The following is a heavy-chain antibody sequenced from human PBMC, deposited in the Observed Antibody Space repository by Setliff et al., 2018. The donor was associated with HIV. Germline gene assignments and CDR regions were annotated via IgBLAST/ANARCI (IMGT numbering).Heavy chain of an antibody. D-gene: IGHD3-22*01. Sequence: GASVKVSSKASGGPFTSSSIGWVRQAPGQGLEWMGRIIPILGVPRYAQKFQGRVTITADKSTSTSYMHLSSLRAEDTAVYFCARGGDYDSSGYYVTWGQGSLVTVSS. CDR1: GGPFTSSS. V-gene: IGHV1-69*02. CDR3: ARGGDYDSSGYYVT. CDR2: IIPILGVP. J-gene: IGHJ4*02.